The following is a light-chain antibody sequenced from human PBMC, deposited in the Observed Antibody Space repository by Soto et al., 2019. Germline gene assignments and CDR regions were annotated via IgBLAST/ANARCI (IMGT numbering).Light chain of an antibody. CDR1: QSVSSF. V-gene: IGKV3-11*01. J-gene: IGKJ4*01. CDR3: QQRINWPLT. Sequence: EIVLTQSPATLSLSPGERATLSCRASQSVSSFLAWYQQRPGQPPRLLIYDVSNRATGSPTRFSGSGSGTDFTLTISSLAPEDFAVYYCQQRINWPLTFGGGTKVEIK. CDR2: DVS.